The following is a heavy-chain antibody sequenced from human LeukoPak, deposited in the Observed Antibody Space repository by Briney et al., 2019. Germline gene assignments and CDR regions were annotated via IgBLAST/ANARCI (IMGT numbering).Heavy chain of an antibody. CDR2: LNWNGGST. Sequence: GGSLRLSCAASGFNFDDYGMSWVRQAPGKGLEWVSGLNWNGGSTGYADSVKGRFTISRDNAKNSLSLQMNSLRAEDTALYYCARDRGMDYGMYVWGEGTTVTVSS. CDR3: ARDRGMDYGMYV. V-gene: IGHV3-20*04. D-gene: IGHD3-10*01. J-gene: IGHJ6*01. CDR1: GFNFDDYG.